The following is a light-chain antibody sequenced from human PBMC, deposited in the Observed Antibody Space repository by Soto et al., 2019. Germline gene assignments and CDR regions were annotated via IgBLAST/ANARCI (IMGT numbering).Light chain of an antibody. CDR2: DAS. Sequence: EFVLTQSPGTLSLSPGLRPTLSCRASQTVRNKYLAWYQQKHGQAPRLLIYDASSRATGIPDRFSGGASGTDCTITISRLEKEDGAVYYCQQFSSYTLTFGGGTKVDIK. CDR3: QQFSSYTLT. J-gene: IGKJ4*01. CDR1: QTVRNKY. V-gene: IGKV3-20*01.